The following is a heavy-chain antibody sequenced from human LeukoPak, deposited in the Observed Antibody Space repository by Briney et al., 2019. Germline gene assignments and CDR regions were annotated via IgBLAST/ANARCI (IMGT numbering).Heavy chain of an antibody. CDR3: ARGEYYDSSGYGYRRWFDP. J-gene: IGHJ5*02. D-gene: IGHD3-22*01. Sequence: GGSLRLSCAVSGFTFSGHWMFWVRQAPGKGLEWVSSTNSDGSSRGYTDSVKGRFTVSRDNAKNSLYLQMNSLRAEDTAVYYCARGEYYDSSGYGYRRWFDPWGQGTLVTVSS. CDR1: GFTFSGHW. V-gene: IGHV3-74*01. CDR2: TNSDGSSR.